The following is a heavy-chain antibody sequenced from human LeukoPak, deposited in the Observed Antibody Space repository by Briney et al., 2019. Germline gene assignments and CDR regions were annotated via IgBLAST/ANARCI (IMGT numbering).Heavy chain of an antibody. D-gene: IGHD1-26*01. CDR1: GFTFSSYW. J-gene: IGHJ4*02. Sequence: GGSLRLSCAASGFTFSSYWMHWVRQAPGQGLVSVSRINSDGSSTSYADSVKGRFTVSRDDAKNTLYLQMNSLRAEDTAVYYCARATGSYYSLGYWGQGTLVTVSS. CDR2: INSDGSST. V-gene: IGHV3-74*01. CDR3: ARATGSYYSLGY.